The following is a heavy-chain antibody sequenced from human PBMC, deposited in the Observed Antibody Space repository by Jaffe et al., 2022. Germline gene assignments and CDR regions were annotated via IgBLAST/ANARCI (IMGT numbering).Heavy chain of an antibody. J-gene: IGHJ4*02. CDR1: GFTFSTCE. Sequence: EVQLVESGGGLVQPGGSLRLSCAVSGFTFSTCEMHWVRQAPGKGLEWVSYSPSSGSSIYYADSVKGRFTISRDNAKNSLYLQMNSLRAEDTAVYYCARNPVVAASGYYFEYWGQGTPVTVSS. D-gene: IGHD2-15*01. V-gene: IGHV3-48*03. CDR2: SPSSGSSI. CDR3: ARNPVVAASGYYFEY.